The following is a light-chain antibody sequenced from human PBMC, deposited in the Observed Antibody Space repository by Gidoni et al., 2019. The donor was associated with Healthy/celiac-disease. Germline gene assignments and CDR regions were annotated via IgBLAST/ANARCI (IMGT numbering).Light chain of an antibody. V-gene: IGKV1-5*03. CDR1: QSISSW. CDR2: KAS. Sequence: DIQMTQSPSTLSASVGDRVTITCRASQSISSWLAWYQQKPGKAPKLLIYKASSLESGVQSRFSGSGSGTEFTLTSSSLQPDDFATYYCQQYNSYLYTFGQGTKLEIK. J-gene: IGKJ2*01. CDR3: QQYNSYLYT.